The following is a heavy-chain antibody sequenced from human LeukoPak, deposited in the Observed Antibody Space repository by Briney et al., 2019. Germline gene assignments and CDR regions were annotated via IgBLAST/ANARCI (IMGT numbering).Heavy chain of an antibody. CDR1: GGSISSYY. CDR2: IYYSGST. CDR3: AREPYYYGSGRGFDY. J-gene: IGHJ4*02. V-gene: IGHV4-59*01. Sequence: SETLSLTCTVSGGSISSYYWSWIWQPPGKGLEWIGYIYYSGSTNYNPSLKSRVTISVDTSKNQFSLKLSSVTAADTAVYYCAREPYYYGSGRGFDYWGQGTLVTVSS. D-gene: IGHD3-10*01.